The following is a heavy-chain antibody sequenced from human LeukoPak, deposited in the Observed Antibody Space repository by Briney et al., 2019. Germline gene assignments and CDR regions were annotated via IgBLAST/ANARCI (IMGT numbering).Heavy chain of an antibody. CDR3: ARGGRRDGYNFGY. D-gene: IGHD5-24*01. CDR1: EYTFTSYD. J-gene: IGHJ4*02. CDR2: MNPNSGNT. Sequence: ASVKVSCTASEYTFTSYDINWVRQATGQGLEWMGRMNPNSGNTGYAQKFQGRVTMTRNTSISTAYMELSSLRSEDTAVYYCARGGRRDGYNFGYWGQGTLVTVSS. V-gene: IGHV1-8*01.